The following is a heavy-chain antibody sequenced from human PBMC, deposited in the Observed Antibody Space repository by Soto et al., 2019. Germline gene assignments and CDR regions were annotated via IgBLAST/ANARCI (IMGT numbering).Heavy chain of an antibody. CDR1: GGSFSGYY. D-gene: IGHD1-26*01. CDR3: ARGRWEVGATGDYNWFDP. J-gene: IGHJ5*02. CDR2: INHSGST. V-gene: IGHV4-34*01. Sequence: ALSLTLAVYGGSFSGYYSGWNRPPPGKGVEWIGEINHSGSTNYNPSLKSRVTISVDTSKNQFSLKLSSVTAADTAVYYCARGRWEVGATGDYNWFDPWGQGTLVTVSS.